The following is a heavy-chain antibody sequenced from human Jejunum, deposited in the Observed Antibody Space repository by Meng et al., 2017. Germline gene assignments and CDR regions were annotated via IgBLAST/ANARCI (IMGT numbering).Heavy chain of an antibody. D-gene: IGHD7-27*01. CDR2: AST. J-gene: IGHJ4*02. V-gene: IGHV4-61*08. Sequence: QVPLQESGPGLVRPSATLSLICAVSGGSVSSSGYQWGWIRQPPGKGLEWIGYASTNYNPSLKSRVTISVDTSKNQFSLKLTSVTAADTAVYYCARDHWGSLDYWGQGVLVTVSS. CDR1: GGSVSSSGYQ. CDR3: ARDHWGSLDY.